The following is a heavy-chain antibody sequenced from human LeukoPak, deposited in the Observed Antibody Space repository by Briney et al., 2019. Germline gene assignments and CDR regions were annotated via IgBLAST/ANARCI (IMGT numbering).Heavy chain of an antibody. D-gene: IGHD6-6*01. CDR1: GGSISSYY. CDR2: IYTSGST. V-gene: IGHV4-4*07. Sequence: SETLSLTCTVSGGSISSYYWSWIRQPAGKGLEWIGRIYTSGSTNYNPSLKSRVTISLDTSKNQFSLNLSSVTAADTAVYYCARGPGGSSSSDFDYWGQGTLVTVSS. J-gene: IGHJ4*02. CDR3: ARGPGGSSSSDFDY.